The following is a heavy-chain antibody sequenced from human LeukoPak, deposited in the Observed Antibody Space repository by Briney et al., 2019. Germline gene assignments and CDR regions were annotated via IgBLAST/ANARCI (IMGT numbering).Heavy chain of an antibody. J-gene: IGHJ3*02. CDR2: IYTSGST. V-gene: IGHV4-4*07. CDR1: GGSISSYY. Sequence: SETLSLTCTVAGGSISSYYWSWIRQPAGKGLEWIGRIYTSGSTNYNPSLKSRFTMSVDTSKNQFSLKLSSVTAADTAVYYCARVWETTVAFDIWGQGTMVTVSS. D-gene: IGHD4-11*01. CDR3: ARVWETTVAFDI.